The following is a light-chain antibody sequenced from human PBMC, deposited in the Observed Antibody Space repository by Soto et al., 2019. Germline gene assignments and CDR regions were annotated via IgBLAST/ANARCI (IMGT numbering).Light chain of an antibody. V-gene: IGKV3-11*01. CDR2: DAS. CDR1: QSVSSY. CDR3: QQRSNWPFT. Sequence: EIVLTQSPATLSLSPGERATLSCRASQSVSSYLAWYQQKPGQAPRLLIYDASNRATGIPARFSGSGSGTDFTLAIRSLEPEDFAVYYCQQRSNWPFTFDPGTKVDI. J-gene: IGKJ3*01.